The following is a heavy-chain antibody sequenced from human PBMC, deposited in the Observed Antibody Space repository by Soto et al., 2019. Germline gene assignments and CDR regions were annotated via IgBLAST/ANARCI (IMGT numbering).Heavy chain of an antibody. CDR3: ARARFGELSGYYYYGMDV. J-gene: IGHJ6*02. CDR2: IYYSGST. Sequence: SETLSLTCTVSGGSISSGDYYWSWIRQPPGKGLEWIGYIYYSGSTYYNPSLKSRVTISVDTSKNQFSLKLSSVTAADTAVYYCARARFGELSGYYYYGMDVWGQGTTVTVSS. CDR1: GGSISSGDYY. D-gene: IGHD3-10*01. V-gene: IGHV4-30-4*01.